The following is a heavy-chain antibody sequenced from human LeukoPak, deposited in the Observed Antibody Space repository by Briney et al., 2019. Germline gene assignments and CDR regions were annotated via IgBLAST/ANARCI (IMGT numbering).Heavy chain of an antibody. CDR1: GFTFSSYG. V-gene: IGHV3-33*01. J-gene: IGHJ4*02. CDR3: ARTPYSSGGFDY. CDR2: IWYDGSNK. D-gene: IGHD6-19*01. Sequence: GGSLRLSCAASGFTFSSYGMHWVRQAPGKGLEWVAVIWYDGSNKYYADSVKGRFTISRDNSKNTLYLQMNSLRAEDTAVYYCARTPYSSGGFDYWGQGTLVTVSS.